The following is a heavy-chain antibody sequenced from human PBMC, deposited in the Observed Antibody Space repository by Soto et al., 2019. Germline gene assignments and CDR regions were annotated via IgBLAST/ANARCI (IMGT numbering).Heavy chain of an antibody. CDR3: ARCSSTSCYIMASFDY. J-gene: IGHJ4*02. CDR2: INWNGGST. CDR1: GFTFDDYA. V-gene: IGHV3-20*04. Sequence: EVHLVESGGAVVRPGGSLRLSCAASGFTFDDYAMSWVRQAPGKGLEWVAAINWNGGSTTYADSLKGRFTISRDNAKNSLHLQINSLRAEDTALYYCARCSSTSCYIMASFDYWGQGTLVTVSS. D-gene: IGHD2-2*02.